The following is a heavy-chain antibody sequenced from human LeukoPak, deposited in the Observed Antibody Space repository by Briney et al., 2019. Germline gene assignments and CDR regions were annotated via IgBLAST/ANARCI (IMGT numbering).Heavy chain of an antibody. CDR3: ARHKDWTFDY. J-gene: IGHJ4*02. Sequence: GGSLRLSCAASGFTFGSYDMHWVRQAPGKGLEWVAVIWYDGSNKYYADSVKGRFTIYRDISKNTLYLQMNSLRAEDTAVYYCARHKDWTFDYWGQGTLVTVSS. D-gene: IGHD3/OR15-3a*01. V-gene: IGHV3-33*01. CDR1: GFTFGSYD. CDR2: IWYDGSNK.